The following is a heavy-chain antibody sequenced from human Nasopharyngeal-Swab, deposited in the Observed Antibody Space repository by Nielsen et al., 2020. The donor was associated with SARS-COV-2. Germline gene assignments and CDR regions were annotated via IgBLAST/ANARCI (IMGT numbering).Heavy chain of an antibody. CDR3: AKDWGKLDY. CDR1: GFTFSSYG. CDR2: ISSDGTNK. Sequence: GGSLRLTCAASGFTFSSYGMHWVRQAPGKGLEWVAVISSDGTNKYYADSVKGRFTISRDNSKNTLYLQMNSLRDEDTAVYYCAKDWGKLDYWGQGTLVTVSS. J-gene: IGHJ4*02. V-gene: IGHV3-30*18. D-gene: IGHD3-16*01.